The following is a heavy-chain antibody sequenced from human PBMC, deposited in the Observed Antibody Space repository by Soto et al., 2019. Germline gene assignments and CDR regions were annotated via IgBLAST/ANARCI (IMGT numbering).Heavy chain of an antibody. J-gene: IGHJ4*02. CDR1: GFTFSSYA. Sequence: GGSLRLSCAASGFTFSSYAMTWVRQAPGKGLDWVSATSYDGATTYYAESVKGRFTMSRDNSKNTLYLQMNGLRADDTAVYFCARIATESHTDYWGQGALVTVSS. V-gene: IGHV3-23*01. CDR3: ARIATESHTDY. CDR2: TSYDGATT.